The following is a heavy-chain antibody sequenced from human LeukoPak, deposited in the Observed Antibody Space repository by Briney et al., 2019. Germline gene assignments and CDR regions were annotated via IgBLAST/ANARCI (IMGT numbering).Heavy chain of an antibody. Sequence: GGSLRLSCAASGFTFSSYGMHWVRQAPGKGLEWVAVISYDGSNKYYADSVKGRFTISRDNSKNTLYLQTNSLRAEDTAVYYCAKRRGGGYSGYDDDFDYWGQGTLVTVSS. CDR3: AKRRGGGYSGYDDDFDY. J-gene: IGHJ4*02. V-gene: IGHV3-30*18. CDR1: GFTFSSYG. D-gene: IGHD5-12*01. CDR2: ISYDGSNK.